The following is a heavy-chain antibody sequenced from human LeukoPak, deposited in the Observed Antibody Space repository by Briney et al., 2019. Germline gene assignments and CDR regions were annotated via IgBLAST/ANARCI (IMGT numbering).Heavy chain of an antibody. CDR2: IKQDGSEK. V-gene: IGHV3-7*01. CDR1: GGSFSGYY. D-gene: IGHD6-19*01. J-gene: IGHJ4*02. Sequence: ETLSLTCAVYGGSFSGYYWSWIRQAPGKGLEWVANIKQDGSEKYYVDSVKGRFTISRDNAKNSLYLQMNSLRAEDTAVYYCARRGLVEPIFDYWGQGTLVTVSS. CDR3: ARRGLVEPIFDY.